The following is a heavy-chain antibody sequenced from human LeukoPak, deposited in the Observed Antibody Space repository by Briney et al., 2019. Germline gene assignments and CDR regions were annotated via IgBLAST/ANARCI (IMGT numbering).Heavy chain of an antibody. Sequence: GGSLRLSCAASGFNFRSYDMSWVRQAPGKGLEWVSAISGRGSSTYYADSVKGRFTISRDNSKNTLYLQMNSLRADDTAVYFCARENYVWGSYRHNWYFDLWGRGTLVTVSS. V-gene: IGHV3-23*01. CDR3: ARENYVWGSYRHNWYFDL. CDR1: GFNFRSYD. D-gene: IGHD3-16*02. CDR2: ISGRGSST. J-gene: IGHJ2*01.